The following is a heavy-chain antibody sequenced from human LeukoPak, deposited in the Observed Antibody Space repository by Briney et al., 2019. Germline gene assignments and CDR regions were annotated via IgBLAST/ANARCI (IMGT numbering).Heavy chain of an antibody. V-gene: IGHV4-59*01. CDR2: IHYSGNT. D-gene: IGHD1-7*01. Sequence: KTSETLSLTCTVSGGSISGYYWVWIWQTPGKGLEWIGYIHYSGNTRYNPSLESRVTMSVDTSKNQFSLSLSSVTPADTAIHYCAREAMALPFDPWGQGILVTVSS. CDR3: AREAMALPFDP. CDR1: GGSISGYY. J-gene: IGHJ5*02.